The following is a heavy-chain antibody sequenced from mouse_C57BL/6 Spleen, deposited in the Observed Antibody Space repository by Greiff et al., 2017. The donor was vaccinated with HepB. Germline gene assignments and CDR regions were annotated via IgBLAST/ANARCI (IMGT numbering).Heavy chain of an antibody. CDR2: ISSGSSTI. Sequence: EVKLVESGGGLVKPGGSLKLSCAASGFTFSDYGMHWVRQAPEKGLEWVAYISSGSSTIYYADTVKGRFTISRDNAKNTLFLQMTSLRSEDTAMYYCARGDGYYVVYFDYWGQGTTLTGSS. CDR3: ARGDGYYVVYFDY. J-gene: IGHJ2*01. V-gene: IGHV5-17*01. D-gene: IGHD2-3*01. CDR1: GFTFSDYG.